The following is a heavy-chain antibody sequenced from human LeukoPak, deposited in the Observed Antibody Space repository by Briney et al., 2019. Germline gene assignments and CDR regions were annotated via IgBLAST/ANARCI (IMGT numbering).Heavy chain of an antibody. CDR2: INHSGST. CDR1: GGSFSGYY. CDR3: ARSITIFDY. D-gene: IGHD3-3*01. V-gene: IGHV4-34*01. J-gene: IGHJ4*02. Sequence: SETLSLTCAVYGGSFSGYYWSWIRQPPGNGLELIGEINHSGSTNYNPSLKSRVPISVDTSKNQFSLQLSSVSAADTAVYYCARSITIFDYWGQGILVTVSS.